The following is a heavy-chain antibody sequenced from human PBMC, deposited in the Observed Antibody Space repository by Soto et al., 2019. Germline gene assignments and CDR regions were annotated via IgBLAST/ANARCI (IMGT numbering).Heavy chain of an antibody. CDR3: AGTTVVPAASIYYGMDV. CDR1: GFNFSSYG. Sequence: GGSLRLSCAASGFNFSSYGMSWVRQAPGKGLEWVSGINWNGGSTGYADSVKGRFTISRDNAKNSLYLQMNSLRAEDTALYYCAGTTVVPAASIYYGMDVWGQGTTVTVSS. J-gene: IGHJ6*02. CDR2: INWNGGST. D-gene: IGHD2-2*01. V-gene: IGHV3-20*04.